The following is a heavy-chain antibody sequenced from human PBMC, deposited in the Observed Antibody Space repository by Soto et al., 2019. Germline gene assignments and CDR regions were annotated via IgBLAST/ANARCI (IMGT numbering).Heavy chain of an antibody. J-gene: IGHJ2*01. CDR3: AHAVAGAYWYFDR. CDR1: GFSPSTSGVG. CDR2: NYWDDDK. Sequence: QITLKESGPTLVKPTQTLTLTCTFSGFSPSTSGVGVAWIRQPPGKALEWLTVNYWDDDKRYSPSLRGRLTITKDTSKNQVVLTMTNVDPVDTATYYCAHAVAGAYWYFDRWGRGTLVTVSS. V-gene: IGHV2-5*02. D-gene: IGHD6-19*01.